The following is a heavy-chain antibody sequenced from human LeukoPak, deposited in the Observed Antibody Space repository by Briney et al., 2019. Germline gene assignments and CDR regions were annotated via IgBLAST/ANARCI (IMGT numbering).Heavy chain of an antibody. D-gene: IGHD6-19*01. CDR1: GGSFSGYY. Sequence: SETLSLTCAVYGGSFSGYYRSWIRQPPGKGLEWIGEINHSGSTNYNPSLKSRVTISVDTSKNQFSLKLSSVTAADTAVYYCARIGSGWLYYFDYWGQGTLVTVSS. J-gene: IGHJ4*02. CDR3: ARIGSGWLYYFDY. CDR2: INHSGST. V-gene: IGHV4-34*01.